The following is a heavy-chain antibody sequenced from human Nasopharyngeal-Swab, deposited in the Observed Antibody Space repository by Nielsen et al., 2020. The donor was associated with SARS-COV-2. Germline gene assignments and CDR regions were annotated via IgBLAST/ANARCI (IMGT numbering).Heavy chain of an antibody. CDR3: ARDYYDSSGYPNRGYMDV. V-gene: IGHV4-31*02. Sequence: WIRQPPGKSLEWIGCIYYSGSTYYNPSLKSRVTISVDTSKNQFSLKLSSVTAADTAVYYCARDYYDSSGYPNRGYMDVWGKGTTVTVSS. CDR2: IYYSGST. J-gene: IGHJ6*03. D-gene: IGHD3-22*01.